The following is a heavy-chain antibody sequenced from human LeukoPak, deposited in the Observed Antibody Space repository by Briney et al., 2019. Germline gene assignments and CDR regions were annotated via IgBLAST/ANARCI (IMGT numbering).Heavy chain of an antibody. J-gene: IGHJ4*02. Sequence: SVKVSCKASGGTFSSYAISWVRQAPGQGLEWMGGIIPIFGTANYAQKFQGRVTITTDESTSTAYMELSSLRSEDTAVYYCARGRGYSYGVLEYWGQGILVTVSS. CDR1: GGTFSSYA. V-gene: IGHV1-69*05. CDR3: ARGRGYSYGVLEY. D-gene: IGHD5-18*01. CDR2: IIPIFGTA.